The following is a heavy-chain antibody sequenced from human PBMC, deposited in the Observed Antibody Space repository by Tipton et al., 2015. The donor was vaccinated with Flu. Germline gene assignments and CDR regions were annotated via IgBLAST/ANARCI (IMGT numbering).Heavy chain of an antibody. CDR1: GGSINSTTHY. J-gene: IGHJ5*02. CDR2: AFHSGLT. Sequence: LRLSCTVSGGSINSTTHYWGWVRQPPGKGLEWIATAFHSGLTYYNPSLKSRVSIAIDTSKNQFSLRMNSVTAADSAVYYCARDFHPTSNWFDPWGQGTLVTVSS. V-gene: IGHV4-39*07. CDR3: ARDFHPTSNWFDP.